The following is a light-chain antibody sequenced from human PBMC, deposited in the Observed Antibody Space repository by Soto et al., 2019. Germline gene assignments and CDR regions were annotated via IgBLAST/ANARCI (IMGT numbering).Light chain of an antibody. CDR2: KLS. CDR1: QSISSW. J-gene: IGKJ4*01. V-gene: IGKV1-5*03. Sequence: IQIIQSPSTLSPSVRDRVTITCRASQSISSWLAWYQQNPGKAPKLLIYKLSSLESEVPSRFSGSGSGTEFTLTISSLQPDDFATYSCQQYNSYPLTFGGGTKVDIK. CDR3: QQYNSYPLT.